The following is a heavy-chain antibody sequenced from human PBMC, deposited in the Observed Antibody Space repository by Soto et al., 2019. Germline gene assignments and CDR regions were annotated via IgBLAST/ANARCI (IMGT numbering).Heavy chain of an antibody. D-gene: IGHD3-10*01. Sequence: GEPLNISCKGSGYSFTSYWIGWVRQMPGKGLEWMGIIYPGDSDTRYSPSFQGQATISADKSISTAYLQWSSLKASDTAMYYCARDTYYYGSGSDDAFDIWGQGTMVTVSS. V-gene: IGHV5-51*01. CDR2: IYPGDSDT. CDR3: ARDTYYYGSGSDDAFDI. J-gene: IGHJ3*02. CDR1: GYSFTSYW.